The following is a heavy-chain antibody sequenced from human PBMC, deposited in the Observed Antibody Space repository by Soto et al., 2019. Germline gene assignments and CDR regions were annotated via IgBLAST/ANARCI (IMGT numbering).Heavy chain of an antibody. CDR2: IYRGGST. V-gene: IGHV3-53*02. Sequence: EVQVVETGGGLIQPGGSLRLSCAVSGFTVSSNYMSWVRQPPGKGPEWVSDIYRGGSTYYADSVKGRFTISRDNSKNTLYLQMNSLRAEEPAVYYCARERAGHNPTWFDLWGQGTLVNVSS. D-gene: IGHD6-13*01. J-gene: IGHJ5*02. CDR1: GFTVSSNY. CDR3: ARERAGHNPTWFDL.